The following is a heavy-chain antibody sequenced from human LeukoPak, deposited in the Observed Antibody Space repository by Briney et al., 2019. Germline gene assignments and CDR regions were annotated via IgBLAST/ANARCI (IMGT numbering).Heavy chain of an antibody. CDR1: GGSISSSSHY. D-gene: IGHD3-22*01. Sequence: SETLSLTCTVSGGSISSSSHYWGWIRQPPGKGLEWIGSIYYSGSTYYNPSLKSRVTISVDTSKNQFSLKLSSVTAADTAVYYCARSNYYDSSGPRGDFDYWGQGTLVTVSS. CDR3: ARSNYYDSSGPRGDFDY. J-gene: IGHJ4*02. CDR2: IYYSGST. V-gene: IGHV4-39*01.